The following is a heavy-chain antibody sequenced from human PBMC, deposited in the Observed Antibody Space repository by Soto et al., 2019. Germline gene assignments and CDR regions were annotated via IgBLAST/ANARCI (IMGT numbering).Heavy chain of an antibody. CDR1: GFTFDTYG. Sequence: GGSLRLSFAASGFTFDTYGMSWVRQSPGKGLEWVSSITSGSDYIYYADSVRGPFTISRNNPNNSLYLQLNSLRVEDTAMYYCARVDGYTYPNDYWGQGTLVTVSS. D-gene: IGHD5-12*01. CDR2: ITSGSDYI. CDR3: ARVDGYTYPNDY. V-gene: IGHV3-21*01. J-gene: IGHJ4*02.